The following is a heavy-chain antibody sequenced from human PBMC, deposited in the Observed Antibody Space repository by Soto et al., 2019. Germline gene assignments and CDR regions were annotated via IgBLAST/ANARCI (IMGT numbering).Heavy chain of an antibody. CDR1: GFTFSRYG. CDR3: AKNKFCSSTSCHYYGMDV. CDR2: IPHDGTNK. D-gene: IGHD2-2*01. V-gene: IGHV3-30*18. Sequence: QVQLVESGGGVVQPGRSLRLSCAASGFTFSRYGMHWVRQAPGKGLEWVAVIPHDGTNKYYGDSVKGRFTISRDDSKNTLYLQMNSLRAEDTAVYYCAKNKFCSSTSCHYYGMDVWGQGTTVTVSS. J-gene: IGHJ6*02.